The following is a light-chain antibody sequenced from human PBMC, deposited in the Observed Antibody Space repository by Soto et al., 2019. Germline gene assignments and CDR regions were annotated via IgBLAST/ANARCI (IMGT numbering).Light chain of an antibody. J-gene: IGKJ5*01. Sequence: PSTLSACVGDRVTITCRASQSLNNGLAWYQQKPGKAPNLLIYDASTLERGVPSRFSGTGSGTEFTLTISSLQPEDFAIYFCQQLKNYPITFGQGTRLEIK. CDR2: DAS. V-gene: IGKV1-5*01. CDR3: QQLKNYPIT. CDR1: QSLNNG.